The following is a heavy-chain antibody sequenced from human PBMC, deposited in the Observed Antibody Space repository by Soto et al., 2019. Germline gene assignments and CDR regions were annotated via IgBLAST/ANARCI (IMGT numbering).Heavy chain of an antibody. CDR1: GGTFRNYP. V-gene: IGHV1-69*02. CDR3: ARGPLVVLNYFES. CDR2: IFPLTDIP. Sequence: QVQLVQSGTEVKKPGSSVKVSCKASGGTFRNYPINWVRQAPGQGLEWMGSIFPLTDIPDYAQNFQARLTIIADXSTSTAYMELSSLTSDDTAMYFCARGPLVVLNYFESWGQGTLVTVSS. J-gene: IGHJ4*02.